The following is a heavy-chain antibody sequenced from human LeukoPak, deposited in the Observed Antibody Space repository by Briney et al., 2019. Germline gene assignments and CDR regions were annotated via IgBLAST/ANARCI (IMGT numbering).Heavy chain of an antibody. Sequence: GGSLRLSCAASGFTFSNFLMTWVRQAPGKGPEWVSAISGSGGDTYYADSVKGRFTISRDNSKNTLYLQMNSLRAEDTAEYYCAMTYWGQGTLVTVSS. CDR3: AMTY. CDR2: ISGSGGDT. CDR1: GFTFSNFL. V-gene: IGHV3-23*01. J-gene: IGHJ4*02.